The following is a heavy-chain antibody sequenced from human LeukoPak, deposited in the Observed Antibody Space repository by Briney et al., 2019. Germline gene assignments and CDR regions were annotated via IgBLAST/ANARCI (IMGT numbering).Heavy chain of an antibody. CDR3: ARHSSTSLILWNFDY. D-gene: IGHD2-2*01. J-gene: IGHJ4*02. CDR2: IYYSGST. CDR1: GGSISSYY. Sequence: SETLSLTCTVSGGSISSYYWSWIRQPPGEGLEWIGYIYYSGSTNYNPSLKSRVTISVDTSKNQFSLKLSSVTAADTAVYYCARHSSTSLILWNFDYWGQGTLVTVSS. V-gene: IGHV4-59*08.